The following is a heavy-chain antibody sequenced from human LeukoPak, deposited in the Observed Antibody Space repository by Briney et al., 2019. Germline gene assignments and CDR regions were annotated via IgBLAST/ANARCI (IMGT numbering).Heavy chain of an antibody. J-gene: IGHJ5*02. CDR3: ARRSIDFWSGYSTGRFDP. D-gene: IGHD3-3*01. CDR2: INHSGST. V-gene: IGHV4-34*01. Sequence: SETLSLTCAVYGGSFSGYYWSWIRQPPGKGLEWIGEINHSGSTNYNPSLRSRVTISVDTSKNQFSLKLSSVTAADTAVYYCARRSIDFWSGYSTGRFDPWGQGTLVTVSS. CDR1: GGSFSGYY.